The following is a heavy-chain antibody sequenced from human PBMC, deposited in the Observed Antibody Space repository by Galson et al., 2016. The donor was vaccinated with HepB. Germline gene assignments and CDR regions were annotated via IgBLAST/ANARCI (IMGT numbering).Heavy chain of an antibody. CDR3: ARSYLLGRGFGW. Sequence: CAISGDSASSNSAGWNWIRQSPSRGLEWLGRTFYRSNWQNHYAESVKGRITINPDTSKNQFSLQLSSVTPEDTAVYYCARSYLLGRGFGWWGQGTLVTVSS. CDR1: GDSASSNSAG. V-gene: IGHV6-1*01. CDR2: TFYRSNWQN. J-gene: IGHJ4*02. D-gene: IGHD7-27*01.